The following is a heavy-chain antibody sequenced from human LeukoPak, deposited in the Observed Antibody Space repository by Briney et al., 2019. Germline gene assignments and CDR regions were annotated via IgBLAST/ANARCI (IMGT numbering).Heavy chain of an antibody. Sequence: GGSLRLSCAGSGFSFSSYGMSWVRQAPGKGLEWVSAISGGGGTTYYADSVKGRFTISRDNSKNTVYLQMNSLSAEDTAVYYCAKNGDRGAYCSGGTCYPYYYYYMDVWGKGTTVTISS. J-gene: IGHJ6*03. CDR3: AKNGDRGAYCSGGTCYPYYYYYMDV. V-gene: IGHV3-23*01. CDR1: GFSFSSYG. CDR2: ISGGGGTT. D-gene: IGHD2-15*01.